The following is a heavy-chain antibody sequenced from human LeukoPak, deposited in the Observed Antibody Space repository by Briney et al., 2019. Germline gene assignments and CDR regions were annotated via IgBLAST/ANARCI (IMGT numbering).Heavy chain of an antibody. D-gene: IGHD6-19*01. CDR3: ARDRYSSGWYNPRYYYYYYIDV. V-gene: IGHV1-69*05. CDR1: GGTFSSYA. Sequence: SVKVSCKASGGTFSSYAISWVRQAPGQGLEWMGRIIPIFGTANYAQKFQGRVTITTDESTSTAYMELSSLRSEDTAVYYCARDRYSSGWYNPRYYYYYYIDVWGKRTTVTVSS. J-gene: IGHJ6*03. CDR2: IIPIFGTA.